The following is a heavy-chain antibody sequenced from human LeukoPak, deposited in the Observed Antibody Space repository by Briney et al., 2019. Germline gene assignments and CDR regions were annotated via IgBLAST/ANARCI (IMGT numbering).Heavy chain of an antibody. D-gene: IGHD6-13*01. Sequence: ASVKVSCKASGYTFTSYYMHWVRQAPGQGLEWMGIINPSGGSTSYAQKFQGRVTITADESTSTAYMELSSLRSEDTAVYYCARLRTPPAAGHDYWGQGTLVTVSS. J-gene: IGHJ4*02. V-gene: IGHV1-46*01. CDR3: ARLRTPPAAGHDY. CDR2: INPSGGST. CDR1: GYTFTSYY.